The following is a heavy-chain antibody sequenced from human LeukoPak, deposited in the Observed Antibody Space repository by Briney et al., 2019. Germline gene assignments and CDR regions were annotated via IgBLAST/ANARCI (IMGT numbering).Heavy chain of an antibody. CDR2: ISAYNGNT. CDR3: ARGLVGDY. Sequence: ASVKVSCNASGYTFISYGITWVRQAPGQGLEWMGWISAYNGNTNNAQKFQGRVTMTTDTSTSTAYMELRSLTSDDTAVYYCARGLVGDYWGQGTLVTVSS. D-gene: IGHD6-6*01. J-gene: IGHJ4*02. CDR1: GYTFISYG. V-gene: IGHV1-18*01.